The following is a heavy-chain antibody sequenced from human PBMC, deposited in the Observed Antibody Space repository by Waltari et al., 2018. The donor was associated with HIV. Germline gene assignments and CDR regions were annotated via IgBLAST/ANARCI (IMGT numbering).Heavy chain of an antibody. Sequence: EVQLVESGGGLVKPGGSLRLSCAASGFTFSSYSMNGVRQAPGKGLEWVSSISSSSSYIYYADSVKGRFTISRDNAKNSLYLQMNSLRAEDTAVYYCARGTVEMAGGDYWGQGTLVTVSS. CDR1: GFTFSSYS. J-gene: IGHJ4*02. V-gene: IGHV3-21*01. D-gene: IGHD2-15*01. CDR2: ISSSSSYI. CDR3: ARGTVEMAGGDY.